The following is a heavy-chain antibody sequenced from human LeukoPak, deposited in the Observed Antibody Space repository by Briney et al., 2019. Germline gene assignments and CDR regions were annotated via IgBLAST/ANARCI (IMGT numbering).Heavy chain of an antibody. CDR1: GGSFSGYY. V-gene: IGHV4-34*01. Sequence: SETLSLTCAVYGGSFSGYYWSWIRQPPGKGLEWIGEINHSGSTNYNPSLKSRVTISVDTSKNQFSLKLSSVTAADTAVYYCARGEYGYNTFGYWGQGTLVTVSS. CDR2: INHSGST. CDR3: ARGEYGYNTFGY. J-gene: IGHJ4*02. D-gene: IGHD5-24*01.